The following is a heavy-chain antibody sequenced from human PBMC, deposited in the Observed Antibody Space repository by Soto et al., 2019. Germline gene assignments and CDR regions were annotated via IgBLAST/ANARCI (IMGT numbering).Heavy chain of an antibody. Sequence: PGGSLRLSCAASGFTFSNYWTSWVRQAPGKGLEWVASINQDGSETYYVDSVRGRFTISRDNAKNSLYLQMNSLRAEDTAVYYCARDRLVVVVAAANWFDPWGQGTLVTVSS. D-gene: IGHD2-15*01. V-gene: IGHV3-7*01. J-gene: IGHJ5*02. CDR3: ARDRLVVVVAAANWFDP. CDR2: INQDGSET. CDR1: GFTFSNYW.